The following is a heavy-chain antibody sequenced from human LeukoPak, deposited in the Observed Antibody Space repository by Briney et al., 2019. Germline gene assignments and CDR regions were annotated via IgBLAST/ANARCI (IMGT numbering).Heavy chain of an antibody. CDR3: ARVSRRGRYFDY. Sequence: SETLSLTCTVSGGSISGTYYWSWIRQPPGKGLEWIGYIYYTGTTDSNPSLKSRVTISLDTSKNQFSLKLSSVTAADTAVYYCARVSRRGRYFDYWGQGTLVTVSS. D-gene: IGHD2/OR15-2a*01. CDR1: GGSISGTYY. J-gene: IGHJ4*02. CDR2: IYYTGTT. V-gene: IGHV4-59*12.